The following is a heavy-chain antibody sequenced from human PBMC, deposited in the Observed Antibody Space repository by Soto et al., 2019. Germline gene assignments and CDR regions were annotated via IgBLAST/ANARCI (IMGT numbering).Heavy chain of an antibody. CDR2: INPSGGST. Sequence: GPSLKVSCKASRYTFTSYSMHSLRQAPGKGLEGMGIINPSGGSTSYVQKFKGRGTMTRDTSTSTVYMGLSRLRSEDTAVYYCSRDPLVLRSLEWLSPSYGMDVWGQGTTVPV. CDR3: SRDPLVLRSLEWLSPSYGMDV. J-gene: IGHJ6*02. V-gene: IGHV1-46*01. D-gene: IGHD3-3*01. CDR1: RYTFTSYS.